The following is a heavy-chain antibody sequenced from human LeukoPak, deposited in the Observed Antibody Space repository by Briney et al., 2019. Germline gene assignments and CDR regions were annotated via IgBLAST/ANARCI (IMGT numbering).Heavy chain of an antibody. J-gene: IGHJ4*02. CDR3: ASSIVADGTSPFDY. Sequence: PGGSLRLSFAASGYTFSSYGMHWVRQAPGKGLEWVAFIRFDGTIKDYADSVKGRITISRDNAKNSLYLQMNSLRAEDTAVYYCASSIVADGTSPFDYWGQGTLVTVSS. D-gene: IGHD6-13*01. CDR1: GYTFSSYG. V-gene: IGHV3-30*02. CDR2: IRFDGTIK.